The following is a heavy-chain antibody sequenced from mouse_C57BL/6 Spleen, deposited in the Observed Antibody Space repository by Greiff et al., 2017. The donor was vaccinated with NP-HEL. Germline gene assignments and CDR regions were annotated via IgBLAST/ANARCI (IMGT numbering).Heavy chain of an antibody. CDR1: GYTFTSYW. Sequence: QVQLQQSGAELVKPGASVKLSCKASGYTFTSYWMHWVKQRPGQGLEWIGMIHPNSGSTNYNEKFKSKATLTVDKSSSTAYMQLSSLTSEDSAVYYCATDLYSNYVDGDYWGQGTSVTVSS. CDR3: ATDLYSNYVDGDY. CDR2: IHPNSGST. V-gene: IGHV1-64*01. J-gene: IGHJ4*01. D-gene: IGHD2-5*01.